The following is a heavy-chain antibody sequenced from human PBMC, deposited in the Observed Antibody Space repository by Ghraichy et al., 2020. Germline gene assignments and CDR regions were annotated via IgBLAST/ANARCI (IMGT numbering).Heavy chain of an antibody. CDR3: ARSYYYGMDV. Sequence: SETLSLTCTVSGGSISSYYWSWIRQPPGKGLEWIGYIYTSGSTNYNPSLKSRVTISVDTTMNQFSLKLSSVTAADTALYYCARSYYYGMDVWGQGTTVTVSS. J-gene: IGHJ6*02. CDR1: GGSISSYY. CDR2: IYTSGST. V-gene: IGHV4-4*09.